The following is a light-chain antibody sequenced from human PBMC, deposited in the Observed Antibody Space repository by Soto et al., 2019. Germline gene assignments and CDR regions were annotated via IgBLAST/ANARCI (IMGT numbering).Light chain of an antibody. Sequence: DIQMTQSPSTLSSSLGDRVTITCRASQSISSWLAWYQQKPGKAPKLLIYKASSLESGVPSRFSGSGSGTEFTLTIRSMKPDDFATYYCQQYNSYWTFGQGTRLEIK. CDR3: QQYNSYWT. J-gene: IGKJ5*01. CDR1: QSISSW. CDR2: KAS. V-gene: IGKV1-5*03.